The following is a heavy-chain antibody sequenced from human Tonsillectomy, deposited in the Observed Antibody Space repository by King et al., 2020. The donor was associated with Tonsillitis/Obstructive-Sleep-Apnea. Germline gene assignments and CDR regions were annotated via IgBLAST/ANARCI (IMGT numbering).Heavy chain of an antibody. CDR3: ASLTGGYCSGGSCYPPTYFDY. J-gene: IGHJ4*02. CDR1: GYSFTSYW. CDR2: IYPGDSDT. V-gene: IGHV5-51*01. D-gene: IGHD2-15*01. Sequence: QLVQSGAEVKKPGASLKISCKGSGYSFTSYWIGWVRQMPGKGLEWMGLIYPGDSDTRYSPSFQGQVTISADKSISTAYLQWSSLKASDTAMYYCASLTGGYCSGGSCYPPTYFDYWGQGTLVTVSS.